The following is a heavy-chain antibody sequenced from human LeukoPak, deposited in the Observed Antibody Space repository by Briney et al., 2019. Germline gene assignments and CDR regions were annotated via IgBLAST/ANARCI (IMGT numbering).Heavy chain of an antibody. D-gene: IGHD4-11*01. V-gene: IGHV4-39*01. Sequence: SETLSLTCTVSGXSISSSSYYWGWIRQPPGKGLDWIGSIYYSGSTYYNPSLKSRVTIPVDTSKNQFSLKLSSVTAADTAVYYCARRGTVTTERFDYWGQGTLVTVSS. CDR2: IYYSGST. CDR3: ARRGTVTTERFDY. J-gene: IGHJ4*02. CDR1: GXSISSSSYY.